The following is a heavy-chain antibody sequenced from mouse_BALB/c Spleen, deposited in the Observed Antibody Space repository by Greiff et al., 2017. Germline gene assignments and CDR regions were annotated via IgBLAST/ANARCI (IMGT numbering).Heavy chain of an antibody. D-gene: IGHD1-1*01. Sequence: QVQLKQPGAELVRPGASVKLSCKASGYTFTSYWINWVKQRPGQGLEWIGNIYPSDSYTNYNQKFKDKATLTVDKSSSTAYMQLSSPTSEDSAVYYCTRRNGSRPFAYWGQGTLVTVSA. CDR1: GYTFTSYW. CDR2: IYPSDSYT. J-gene: IGHJ3*01. V-gene: IGHV1-69*02. CDR3: TRRNGSRPFAY.